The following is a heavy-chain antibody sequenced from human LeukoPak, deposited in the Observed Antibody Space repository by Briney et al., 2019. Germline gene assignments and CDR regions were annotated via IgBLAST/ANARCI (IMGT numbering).Heavy chain of an antibody. CDR2: ISYDGSNK. CDR1: GFTFSSYG. D-gene: IGHD3-10*01. V-gene: IGHV3-30*03. Sequence: PGRSLRLSCAASGFTFSSYGMHWVRQAPGKGLEWVAVISYDGSNKYYADSVKGRFTISRDNSKNTVYLQMNSLRAEDTAVYYCARVALGSYNWFDPWGQGTLVTVSS. CDR3: ARVALGSYNWFDP. J-gene: IGHJ5*02.